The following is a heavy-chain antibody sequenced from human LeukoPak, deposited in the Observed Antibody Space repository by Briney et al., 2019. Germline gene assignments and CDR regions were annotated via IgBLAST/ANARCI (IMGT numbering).Heavy chain of an antibody. J-gene: IGHJ4*02. CDR2: INPKSGDT. D-gene: IGHD3-9*01. Sequence: ASVKVSCKASGYTFTAYYIHWVRQAPGQGLEWMGWINPKSGDTNYAQSLKGRVTMTRDTSLNTAHMELSRLTSDDTAVYFCAREYYDILTGYYSFGRVDYWGQGTLVTVSS. V-gene: IGHV1-2*02. CDR1: GYTFTAYY. CDR3: AREYYDILTGYYSFGRVDY.